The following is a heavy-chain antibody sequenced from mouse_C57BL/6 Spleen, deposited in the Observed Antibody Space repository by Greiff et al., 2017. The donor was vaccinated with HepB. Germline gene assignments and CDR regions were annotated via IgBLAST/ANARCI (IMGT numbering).Heavy chain of an antibody. Sequence: VQLQQSGAELVRPGSSVKLSCKASGYTFTSYWMHWVKQRPIHGLEWIGNIDPSGSETHYNQKFKDKATLTEDNPSSTAYMQPSSPTSEDSAVYYWARGGEDYEFDYWGQGTTLTVSS. V-gene: IGHV1-52*01. CDR1: GYTFTSYW. CDR3: ARGGEDYEFDY. CDR2: IDPSGSET. D-gene: IGHD2-4*01. J-gene: IGHJ2*01.